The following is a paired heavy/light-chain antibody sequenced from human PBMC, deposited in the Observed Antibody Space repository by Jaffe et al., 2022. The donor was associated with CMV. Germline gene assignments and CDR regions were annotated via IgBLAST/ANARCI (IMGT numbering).Light chain of an antibody. CDR2: RDN. J-gene: IGLJ2*01. V-gene: IGLV3-9*01. CDR3: HVWDSGIVV. Sequence: SYEVTQPLSVSVALGQTARITCGGNNIGSQNVHWYHQKPGQAPVLVIYRDNNRPSGVPERFSGSKSGNTATLTISGAQAGDEADYYCHVWDSGIVVFGGGTKLTVL. CDR1: NIGSQN.
Heavy chain of an antibody. D-gene: IGHD4-17*01. J-gene: IGHJ4*02. CDR2: IHHSGRT. CDR3: ARAGAHGAFDGFDY. Sequence: QVQLQQWGAGLLKSSETLTLTCGVSGGSFSAYYWSWIRQPPGKGLDWIGEIHHSGRTNYNPALRSRVTISVDTSKNQFSLKLTSVTAADTAVFYCARAGAHGAFDGFDYWGQGSLVTVSS. CDR1: GGSFSAYY. V-gene: IGHV4-34*01.